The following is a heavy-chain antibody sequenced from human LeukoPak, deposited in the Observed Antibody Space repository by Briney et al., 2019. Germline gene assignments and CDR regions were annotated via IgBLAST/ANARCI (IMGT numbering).Heavy chain of an antibody. CDR1: GYTFTGHF. V-gene: IGHV1-2*06. J-gene: IGHJ4*02. Sequence: GASVTVSCKASGYTFTGHFIQWVRQAPGQGPEWMGRIDPNNGGTNYAQKFQGRVTMTRDTSISTVYMELSSLRSEDTAVYYCARVGIAAAGSDYWGQGTLVTVSS. CDR3: ARVGIAAAGSDY. CDR2: IDPNNGGT. D-gene: IGHD6-13*01.